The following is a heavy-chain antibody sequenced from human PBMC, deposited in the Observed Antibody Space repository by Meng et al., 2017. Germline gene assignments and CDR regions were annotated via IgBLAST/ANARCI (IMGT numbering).Heavy chain of an antibody. Sequence: QVQLVESGGGVVQPGRSLRLSCAASGFTFSSYGMYWVRQAPGKGLEWVAVIWYDGSNKYYADSVKGRFSISRDNSKNTLYLQMNSLRAEDTAVYYCARVPTYSSGWSGYWGQGTLVTVSS. D-gene: IGHD6-19*01. CDR2: IWYDGSNK. V-gene: IGHV3-33*01. J-gene: IGHJ4*02. CDR3: ARVPTYSSGWSGY. CDR1: GFTFSSYG.